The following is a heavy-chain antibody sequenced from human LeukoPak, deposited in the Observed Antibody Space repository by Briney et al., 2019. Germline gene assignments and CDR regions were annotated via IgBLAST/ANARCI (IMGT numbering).Heavy chain of an antibody. J-gene: IGHJ4*02. CDR3: ARDYARLGVVRTFDY. V-gene: IGHV3-21*01. CDR1: GFTFSSYS. CDR2: ISSSSSYI. Sequence: GGSLRLSCAASGFTFSSYSMNWVHQAPGKGLEWVSSISSSSSYIYYADSVKGRFTISRDNAKNSLYLQMNSLGAEDTAVYYCARDYARLGVVRTFDYWGQGTLVTVSS. D-gene: IGHD3-3*01.